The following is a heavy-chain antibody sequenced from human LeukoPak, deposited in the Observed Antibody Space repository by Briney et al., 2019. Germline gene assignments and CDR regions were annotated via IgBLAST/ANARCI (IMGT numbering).Heavy chain of an antibody. CDR2: IWYDGSNK. Sequence: GGSLRLSCAASGFTFSSYGMLWVRQARGKGLEWVAVIWYDGSNKYYADSVKGRFTISRDNSKNTLYLQMNSLRAEDTAVYYCAKLSGSGSYGIDYWGQGTLVTVSS. D-gene: IGHD1-26*01. CDR1: GFTFSSYG. V-gene: IGHV3-33*06. CDR3: AKLSGSGSYGIDY. J-gene: IGHJ4*02.